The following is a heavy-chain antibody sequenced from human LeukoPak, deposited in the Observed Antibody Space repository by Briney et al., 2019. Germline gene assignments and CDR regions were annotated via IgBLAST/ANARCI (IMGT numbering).Heavy chain of an antibody. CDR2: ISPYNGNT. J-gene: IGHJ4*02. D-gene: IGHD6-19*01. CDR1: GYDFTSVG. CDR3: ARAGSGSGWYFDY. V-gene: IGHV1-18*01. Sequence: ASVKISCKASGYDFTSVGITWVRRAPGQGLEWMGWISPYNGNTRYAQKFQGRVAMTTDTSTTTAYMELRGLRFNDTAVYYCARAGSGSGWYFDYWGQGTLVTVSS.